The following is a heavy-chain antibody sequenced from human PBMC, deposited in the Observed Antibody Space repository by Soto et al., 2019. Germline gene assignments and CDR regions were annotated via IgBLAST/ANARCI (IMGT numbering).Heavy chain of an antibody. V-gene: IGHV3-9*01. Sequence: EVQLVESGGGLEQPGRSLRLSCAASGFTFDDYAMHWVRQAPGKGLEWVSSISWNSGNIGYADSVKGRFTISRDNAKNSLYLQTNSLRPEDTALYYCAKGSSTTNFSYFDYWGQGTLVTVSS. CDR2: ISWNSGNI. J-gene: IGHJ4*02. D-gene: IGHD2-2*01. CDR3: AKGSSTTNFSYFDY. CDR1: GFTFDDYA.